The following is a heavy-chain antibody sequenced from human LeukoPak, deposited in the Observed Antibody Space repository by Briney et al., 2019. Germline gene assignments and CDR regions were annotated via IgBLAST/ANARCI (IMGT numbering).Heavy chain of an antibody. CDR2: IYSGGST. V-gene: IGHV3-66*01. J-gene: IGHJ4*02. CDR3: ARKTDHQTGGDY. Sequence: GGSLRLSCSASGFLFGHYAMTWVRQAPGEGLEWVSLIYSGGSTSYADSVKGRFTISRDNSKNTLYLQMNSLRAEDTAVYYCARKTDHQTGGDYWGQGTLVTVSS. CDR1: GFLFGHYA. D-gene: IGHD1-1*01.